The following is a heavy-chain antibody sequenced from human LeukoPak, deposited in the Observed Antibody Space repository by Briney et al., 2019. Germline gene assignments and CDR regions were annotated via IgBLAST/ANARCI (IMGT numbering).Heavy chain of an antibody. J-gene: IGHJ4*02. CDR3: ARERDSSGYYSVFDY. D-gene: IGHD3-22*01. CDR1: GGSISSGGYY. Sequence: SETLSLTCTVSGGSISSGGYYWSWIRQHPGKGPEWIGYIYYSGSTYYNPSLKSRVTISVDTSKNQFSLKLSSVTAADTAVYYCARERDSSGYYSVFDYWGQGTLVTVSS. CDR2: IYYSGST. V-gene: IGHV4-31*03.